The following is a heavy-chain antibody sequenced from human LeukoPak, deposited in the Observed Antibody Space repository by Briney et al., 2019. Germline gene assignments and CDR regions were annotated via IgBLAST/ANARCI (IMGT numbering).Heavy chain of an antibody. CDR2: IYYSGST. Sequence: SETLSLTCTVSGGSISSSSYYWGWIRQPPGKGLEWIVSIYYSGSTYYNPSLRSRVAISVDTSKNQCSLKLSAVTAADTAVYYCARVGILRFPSTWFDPWGQGTLVTVSS. CDR1: GGSISSSSYY. V-gene: IGHV4-39*01. CDR3: ARVGILRFPSTWFDP. J-gene: IGHJ5*02. D-gene: IGHD3-3*01.